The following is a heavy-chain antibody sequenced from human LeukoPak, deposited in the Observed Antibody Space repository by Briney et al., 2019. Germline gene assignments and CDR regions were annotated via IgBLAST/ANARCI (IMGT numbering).Heavy chain of an antibody. CDR1: GYTFTGYY. Sequence: GASVKVSCKASGYTFTGYYMHWVRQAPGQGLEWMGWINPNSGGTNYAQKFQGRVTMTRDTSISTAYMELSRLRSDDTAVYYCARDYGGHLNWFDPWGQGTLVTVSS. V-gene: IGHV1-2*02. J-gene: IGHJ5*02. CDR3: ARDYGGHLNWFDP. D-gene: IGHD3-16*01. CDR2: INPNSGGT.